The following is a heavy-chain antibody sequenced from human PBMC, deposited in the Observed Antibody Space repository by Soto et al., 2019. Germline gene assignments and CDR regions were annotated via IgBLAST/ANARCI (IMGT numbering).Heavy chain of an antibody. CDR3: ARAKYSSGWYGDEYFQH. D-gene: IGHD6-19*01. V-gene: IGHV3-48*01. CDR1: GFTFSSYS. CDR2: ISSSSSTI. J-gene: IGHJ1*01. Sequence: GGSLRLSCAASGFTFSSYSMNWVRQAPGKGLEWVSYISSSSSTIYYADSVKGRFTISRDNAKNSLYLQMNSLRAEDTAVYYCARAKYSSGWYGDEYFQHWGQGTLVTVSS.